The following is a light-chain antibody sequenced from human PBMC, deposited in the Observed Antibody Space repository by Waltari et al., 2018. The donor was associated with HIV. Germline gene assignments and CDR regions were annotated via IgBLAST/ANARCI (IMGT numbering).Light chain of an antibody. CDR1: RRAVGGSNS. J-gene: IGLJ3*02. CDR3: SSYAGSNNLV. V-gene: IGLV2-8*01. Sequence: QSALTQPPSASGSPGQSVTISCTGTRRAVGGSNSVPWYEQHPGKDPKLIIYEVSKRPSGVPDRFSGSKSGNTASLTVSGLQAEDEADYYCSSYAGSNNLVFGGGTKLTVL. CDR2: EVS.